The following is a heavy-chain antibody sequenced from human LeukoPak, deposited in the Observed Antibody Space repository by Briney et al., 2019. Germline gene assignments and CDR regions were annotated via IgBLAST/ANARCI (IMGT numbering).Heavy chain of an antibody. J-gene: IGHJ4*02. CDR3: AKPLAVGGRVSFDY. D-gene: IGHD6-19*01. CDR1: GFTFSSYA. V-gene: IGHV3-23*01. CDR2: ISGSGGST. Sequence: GGSLRLSCAVSGFTFSSYAMSWVRQAPGKGLEWVSAISGSGGSTYYAVSVKGRFTISRDNSKNTLYLQMNSLRAEDTAIYYCAKPLAVGGRVSFDYWGQGTLVTVSS.